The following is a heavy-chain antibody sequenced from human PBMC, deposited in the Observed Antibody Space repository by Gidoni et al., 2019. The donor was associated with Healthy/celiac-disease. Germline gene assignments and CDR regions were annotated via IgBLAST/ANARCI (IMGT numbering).Heavy chain of an antibody. CDR1: GFTFSSYS. V-gene: IGHV3-21*01. CDR2: ISSSSSYI. CDR3: ARGEELWFGEPRSYGMDV. Sequence: EVQLVESGGGMVKPGGSLRLSCAASGFTFSSYSMNWVRQAPGKGLEWVSSISSSSSYIYYADSVKGRFTISRDNAKNSLYLQMNSLRAEDTAVYYCARGEELWFGEPRSYGMDVWGQGTTVTVSS. J-gene: IGHJ6*02. D-gene: IGHD3-10*01.